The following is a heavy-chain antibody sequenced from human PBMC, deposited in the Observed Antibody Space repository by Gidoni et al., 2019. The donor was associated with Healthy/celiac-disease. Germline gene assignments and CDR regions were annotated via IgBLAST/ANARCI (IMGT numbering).Heavy chain of an antibody. CDR2: IYYSGST. CDR3: ARQWGTMVRGVIRWFDP. D-gene: IGHD3-10*01. CDR1: GGSISSSSYY. J-gene: IGHJ5*02. V-gene: IGHV4-39*01. Sequence: QLQLQESGPGLVKPSETLSLTCTVSGGSISSSSYYWGWIRQPPGKGLEWIGSIYYSGSTYYNPSLKSRVTISVDTSKNQFSLKLSSVTAADTAVYYCARQWGTMVRGVIRWFDPWGQGTLVTVSS.